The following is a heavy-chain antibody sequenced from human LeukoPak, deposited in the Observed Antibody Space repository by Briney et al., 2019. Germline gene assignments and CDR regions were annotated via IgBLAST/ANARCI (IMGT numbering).Heavy chain of an antibody. V-gene: IGHV4-61*08. CDR2: IYHSGST. CDR3: ARVSIAAAGPHRYYGMDV. D-gene: IGHD6-13*01. J-gene: IGHJ6*02. Sequence: SETLSLTCTVSGGSISSGGYYWSWIRQPPGKGLEWIGYIYHSGSTYYNPSLKGRLTISVDTSKNQFSLKLSSVTAADTAVYYCARVSIAAAGPHRYYGMDVWGQGTTVTVSS. CDR1: GGSISSGGYY.